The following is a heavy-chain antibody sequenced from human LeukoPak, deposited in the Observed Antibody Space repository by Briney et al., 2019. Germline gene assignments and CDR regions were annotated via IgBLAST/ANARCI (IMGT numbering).Heavy chain of an antibody. Sequence: GGSLRLSCAASGFTLSSDAMSWVRQAPGKGLEWVSAISGSAGSTYYADSVKGRFTISRDNSKNTLYLQMNSLRAEDTAVYYCARGLVHDYGDLNVDYWGQGTLVTVSS. CDR2: ISGSAGST. CDR3: ARGLVHDYGDLNVDY. D-gene: IGHD4-17*01. J-gene: IGHJ4*02. V-gene: IGHV3-23*01. CDR1: GFTLSSDA.